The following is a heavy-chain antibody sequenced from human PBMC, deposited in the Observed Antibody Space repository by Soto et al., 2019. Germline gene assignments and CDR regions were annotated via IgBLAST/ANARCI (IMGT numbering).Heavy chain of an antibody. J-gene: IGHJ6*02. V-gene: IGHV1-8*01. CDR2: MNPNSGNT. CDR1: GYTFTSYD. D-gene: IGHD3-10*01. CDR3: ARNFIKGNYYSSYGMDV. Sequence: ASVKVLCKASGYTFTSYDINWVRQATGQGLEWMGWMNPNSGNTGYAQKFHGRVTMTRNTSISTAYMELSSLRSEDTAVYYCARNFIKGNYYSSYGMDVWGQGTTVTVSS.